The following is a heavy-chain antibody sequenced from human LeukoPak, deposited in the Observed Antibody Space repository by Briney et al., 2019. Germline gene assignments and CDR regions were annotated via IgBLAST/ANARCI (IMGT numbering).Heavy chain of an antibody. CDR3: ARYCSSTSCYTPNAPYNWFDP. CDR2: ISGSGGST. Sequence: LPGGSLRLSCAASGFTLSSYAMSWVRQAPGKGLEWVSAISGSGGSTYYADSVKGRFTISRDNSKNTLYLQMNSLRAEDTAVYYCARYCSSTSCYTPNAPYNWFDPWGQGTLVTVSS. V-gene: IGHV3-23*01. D-gene: IGHD2-2*02. J-gene: IGHJ5*02. CDR1: GFTLSSYA.